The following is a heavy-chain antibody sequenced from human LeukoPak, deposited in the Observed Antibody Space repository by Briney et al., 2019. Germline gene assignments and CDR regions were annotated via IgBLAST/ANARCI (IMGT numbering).Heavy chain of an antibody. Sequence: SETLSLTCTVSGGSISSYYWSWIRQPPGKGLEWIGYIYYSGSTNYNPSLKSRVTISVDTSKNQFSLKLSSVTAADTAVYYCARGSAADTFLTSFDYWGQGTLVTVSS. CDR1: GGSISSYY. CDR3: ARGSAADTFLTSFDY. J-gene: IGHJ4*02. D-gene: IGHD6-13*01. CDR2: IYYSGST. V-gene: IGHV4-59*01.